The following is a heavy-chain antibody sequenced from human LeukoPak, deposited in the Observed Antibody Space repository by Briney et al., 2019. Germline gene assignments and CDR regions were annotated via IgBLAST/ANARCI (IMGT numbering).Heavy chain of an antibody. D-gene: IGHD5-18*01. Sequence: SETLSLTCTVSGGSISSYYWTWIRQPPGKGLEWIGYIYYSGSTNYNPSLKSRVTISVDTSKNQFSLKLSSVTAADTAVYYCAKYTAMVKWFDPWGQGTLVTVSS. CDR3: AKYTAMVKWFDP. J-gene: IGHJ5*02. V-gene: IGHV4-59*01. CDR1: GGSISSYY. CDR2: IYYSGST.